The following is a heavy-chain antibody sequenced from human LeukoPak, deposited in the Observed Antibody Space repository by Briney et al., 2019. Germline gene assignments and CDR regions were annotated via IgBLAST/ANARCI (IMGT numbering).Heavy chain of an antibody. V-gene: IGHV3-48*01. CDR2: ISSSSSTI. Sequence: PGGSLRLSCTASGFNFGDYPLNWVRQAPGKGLEWVSYISSSSSTIYYADSVKGRFTISRDNAKNSLYLQMDSLRAEDTAVYYCARDGITMVRGSKAYYYYYMDVWGKGTTVTVSS. J-gene: IGHJ6*03. CDR1: GFNFGDYP. CDR3: ARDGITMVRGSKAYYYYYMDV. D-gene: IGHD3-10*01.